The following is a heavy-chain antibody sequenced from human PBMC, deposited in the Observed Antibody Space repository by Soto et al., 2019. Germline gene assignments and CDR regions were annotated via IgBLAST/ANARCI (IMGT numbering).Heavy chain of an antibody. CDR2: IYYSGST. D-gene: IGHD6-13*01. J-gene: IGHJ6*03. Sequence: ETLSLTCTVSGGSISSYYWSWIRQPPGKGLEWIGYIYYSGSTNSNPSLKSRVPISVDTSKNQFSLKLSSVTAADTAVYYCARHGGAAAGYYYYYYMDVWGKGTTVTVSS. CDR3: ARHGGAAAGYYYYYYMDV. V-gene: IGHV4-59*08. CDR1: GGSISSYY.